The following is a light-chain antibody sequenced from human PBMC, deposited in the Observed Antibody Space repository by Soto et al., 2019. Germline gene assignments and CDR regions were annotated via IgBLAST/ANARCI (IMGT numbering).Light chain of an antibody. CDR1: RSNIGSNYD. J-gene: IGLJ2*01. Sequence: QSVLTQPPSVSGAPGQRVTISCTGSRSNIGSNYDVHWYQQFPGTAPKLLIYANRNRPSGVPDRFSGSKAGASASLAITGLQAEDEADYYCQSYDSSLSGVVFGGGTKLTVL. CDR3: QSYDSSLSGVV. V-gene: IGLV1-40*01. CDR2: ANR.